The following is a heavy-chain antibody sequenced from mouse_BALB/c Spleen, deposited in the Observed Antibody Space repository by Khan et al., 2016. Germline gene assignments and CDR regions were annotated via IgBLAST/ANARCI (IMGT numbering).Heavy chain of an antibody. V-gene: IGHV5-6-3*01. CDR2: IYSNGGST. J-gene: IGHJ4*01. D-gene: IGHD2-14*01. CDR3: ARVRQAVDY. CDR1: GFTFSTYA. Sequence: EVELVESGGGLVQPGGSLKLSCAASGFTFSTYAMSWVRQTPDKRLELVATIYSNGGSTYYPDNVKGRFTISRDNANNTLYLQMVSLKSEDTAMYYCARVRQAVDYWGQGTSVTVSS.